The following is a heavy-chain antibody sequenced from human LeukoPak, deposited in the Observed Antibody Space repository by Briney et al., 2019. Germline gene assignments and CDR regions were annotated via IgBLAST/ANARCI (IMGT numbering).Heavy chain of an antibody. V-gene: IGHV3-7*01. CDR2: INQDGSEI. J-gene: IGHJ2*01. D-gene: IGHD3-22*01. Sequence: GGSLRLSCAASGFTFSNYWMSWVRQAPGKGLEWLANINQDGSEIYYVDSVKGRFTISRDNGKNSLYLQINSLRADDTAVYYCARDQGSMIVVRMTNWYFDLWGRGTLVTVSS. CDR3: ARDQGSMIVVRMTNWYFDL. CDR1: GFTFSNYW.